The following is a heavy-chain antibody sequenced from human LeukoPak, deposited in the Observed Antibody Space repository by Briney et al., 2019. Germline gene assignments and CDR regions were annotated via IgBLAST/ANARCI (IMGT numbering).Heavy chain of an antibody. D-gene: IGHD2-2*01. CDR1: GYTFSDYY. CDR3: ARARTRTFRDIVVVPAAIGY. CDR2: INPNSGGT. V-gene: IGHV1-2*02. J-gene: IGHJ4*02. Sequence: ASVKVSCKASGYTFSDYYMHWVRQAPGQGLEWMGWINPNSGGTNYAQKFQGRVTMTRDTSISTAYMELSRLRSDDTAVYYCARARTRTFRDIVVVPAAIGYWGQGTLVTVSS.